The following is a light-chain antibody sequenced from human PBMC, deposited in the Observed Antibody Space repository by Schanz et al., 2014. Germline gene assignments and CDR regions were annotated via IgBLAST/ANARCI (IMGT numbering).Light chain of an antibody. J-gene: IGLJ2*01. CDR2: DVS. CDR3: CTYAGTIPVV. Sequence: QSALTQPASVSGSPGQSITISCSGTSSDVGGYNYVSWYQQHPGKAPKLMIYDVSNRPSGVSNRFSGSGSGNTASLTISGLQAEDEAHYYCCTYAGTIPVVFGTGTKLTVL. CDR1: SSDVGGYNY. V-gene: IGLV2-14*03.